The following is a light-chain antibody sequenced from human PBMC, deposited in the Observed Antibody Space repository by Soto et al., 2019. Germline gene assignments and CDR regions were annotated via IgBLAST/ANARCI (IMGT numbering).Light chain of an antibody. J-gene: IGKJ4*01. CDR2: KAS. CDR3: QQYHSYPLS. Sequence: DIQMTQSPSTLSASVGDRVTITCRASQSLSTWLAWYQQKPGTAPKLLIYKASTLEGGVPSRFSGSGSGTESTLTVSSLQPDDFATYYCQQYHSYPLSFGGGAKVEIK. V-gene: IGKV1-5*03. CDR1: QSLSTW.